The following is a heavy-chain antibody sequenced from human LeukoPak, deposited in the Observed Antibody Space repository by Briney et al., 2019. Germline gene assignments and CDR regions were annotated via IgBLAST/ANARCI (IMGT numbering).Heavy chain of an antibody. V-gene: IGHV3-21*01. CDR3: AKGPYDLVGATY. D-gene: IGHD1-26*01. Sequence: GGSLRLSCAASGFTFSYYTMNWVRQAPGKGLEWVSSISSDSNYIYYADSVKGRFTISRDNAKSSLYLQVSSLRAEDTAMYYCAKGPYDLVGATYWGQGTLVTVSS. CDR2: ISSDSNYI. J-gene: IGHJ4*02. CDR1: GFTFSYYT.